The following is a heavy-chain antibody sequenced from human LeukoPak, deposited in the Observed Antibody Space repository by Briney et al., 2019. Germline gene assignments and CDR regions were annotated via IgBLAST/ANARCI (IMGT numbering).Heavy chain of an antibody. CDR2: INSDGSSA. CDR1: GFTFSSYW. CDR3: ARGYYSYFYYGIDV. Sequence: GESLRLSCAASGFTFSSYWMHWVRQAPGKGLVWVSRINSDGSSATYADSVKGRFTISRDNAKNTLYLQMNSLRAEDTAVYYCARGYYSYFYYGIDVWGQGTTVTVSS. J-gene: IGHJ6*02. V-gene: IGHV3-74*01. D-gene: IGHD3-10*01.